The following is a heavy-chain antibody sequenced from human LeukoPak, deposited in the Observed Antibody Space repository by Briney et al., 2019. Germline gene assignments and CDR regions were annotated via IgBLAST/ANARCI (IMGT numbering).Heavy chain of an antibody. CDR1: GYTFAPYG. Sequence: GASVKVSCKTSGYTFAPYGINWWGRPPEKGLDWMGRITTYNDKANYAQKFQGRVTLTTDTSTNTAFMELRSLRSDDTAIYFCARALRGNVHFDYWGQGTLVTVSS. V-gene: IGHV1-18*01. CDR2: ITTYNDKA. J-gene: IGHJ4*02. D-gene: IGHD1-1*01. CDR3: ARALRGNVHFDY.